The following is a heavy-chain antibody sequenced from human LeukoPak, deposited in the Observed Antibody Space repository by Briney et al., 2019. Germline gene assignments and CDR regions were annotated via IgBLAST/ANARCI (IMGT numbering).Heavy chain of an antibody. CDR3: ARGRAFFD. CDR2: INNSGST. J-gene: IGHJ4*02. V-gene: IGHV4-39*07. D-gene: IGHD3-3*02. Sequence: PSETLSLTCTVSGASISSGSYYWNWIRQPPGKGLEWIGEINNSGSTNYNPSLKSRVTISRDTSKNQFSLKLSSVTAADTAVYYCARGRAFFDWGQGTLVTVSS. CDR1: GASISSGSYY.